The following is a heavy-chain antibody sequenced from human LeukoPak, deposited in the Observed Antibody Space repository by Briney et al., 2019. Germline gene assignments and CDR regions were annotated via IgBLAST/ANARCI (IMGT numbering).Heavy chain of an antibody. Sequence: PSETLSLTCAVYGGSFTGHYWSWIRQPPGKGLEWIGEINHSGSTNYNPSLKSRVTISVDTSKNQFSLKLSSVTAADTAVYYCATNRGSTPWDWGQGTLVTVSS. D-gene: IGHD1-26*01. CDR1: GGSFTGHY. J-gene: IGHJ4*02. CDR2: INHSGST. CDR3: ATNRGSTPWD. V-gene: IGHV4-34*01.